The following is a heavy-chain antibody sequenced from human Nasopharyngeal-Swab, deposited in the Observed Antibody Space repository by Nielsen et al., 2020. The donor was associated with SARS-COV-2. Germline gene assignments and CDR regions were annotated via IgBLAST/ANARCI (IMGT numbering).Heavy chain of an antibody. CDR3: LAVGADGFDY. CDR1: GFTFSSYA. J-gene: IGHJ4*02. Sequence: GESLKISCAASGFTFSSYAMSWVRQAPGKGLEWVSAISGSGGSTYYADSVKGRFTISRDNSKNTLYLQMNSLRVEDTAVYYCLAVGADGFDYWGQGTLVTVSS. CDR2: ISGSGGST. V-gene: IGHV3-23*01. D-gene: IGHD1-26*01.